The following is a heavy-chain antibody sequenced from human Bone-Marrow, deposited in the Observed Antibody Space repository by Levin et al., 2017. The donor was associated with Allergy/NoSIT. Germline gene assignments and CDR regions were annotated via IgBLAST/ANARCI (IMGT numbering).Heavy chain of an antibody. CDR2: ISFDGSNK. CDR1: GVTFSSYG. J-gene: IGHJ4*02. Sequence: GGSLRLSCAASGVTFSSYGMHWVRQAPGKGLEWVAVISFDGSNKYYADFVKGRFTISRDNYENTLYLEMNSLRPEDTAVYYCAKDLSHGDSYGYDGFDYWGQGTLVTFSS. V-gene: IGHV3-30*18. D-gene: IGHD5-18*01. CDR3: AKDLSHGDSYGYDGFDY.